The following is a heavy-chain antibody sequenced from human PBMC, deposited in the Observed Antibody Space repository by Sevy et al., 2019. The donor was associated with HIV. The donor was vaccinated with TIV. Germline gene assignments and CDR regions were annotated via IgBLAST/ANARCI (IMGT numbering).Heavy chain of an antibody. D-gene: IGHD3-22*01. CDR2: ISGSGGST. CDR3: AKAGYYDSSGYYFDY. CDR1: GFTFSSYA. V-gene: IGHV3-23*01. Sequence: GGSLRLSCAASGFTFSSYAMSWVRQAPGKGLEWVSAISGSGGSTYYADSVKGRFTISRDNSKNTLYLQMNSLRAEDTAVYYCAKAGYYDSSGYYFDYWGQGTLVTVPS. J-gene: IGHJ4*02.